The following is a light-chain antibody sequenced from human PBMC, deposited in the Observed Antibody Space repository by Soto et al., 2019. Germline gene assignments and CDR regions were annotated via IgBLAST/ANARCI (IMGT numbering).Light chain of an antibody. Sequence: IQMTQPPSSLSASLGDRVTITCRASQTVERWLAWYQQKPGKAPKLMIYKASTLETGVPSRFSGSGSGTEFTLTINNLQPDDFATYYCQQYDGYSRTFGQGTKVDIK. J-gene: IGKJ1*01. V-gene: IGKV1-5*03. CDR3: QQYDGYSRT. CDR1: QTVERW. CDR2: KAS.